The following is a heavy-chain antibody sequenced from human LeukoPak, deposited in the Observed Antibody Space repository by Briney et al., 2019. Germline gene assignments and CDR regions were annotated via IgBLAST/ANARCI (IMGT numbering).Heavy chain of an antibody. Sequence: GESLKISCKGSGYSFTSYWIGWVRQMPGKGLEWMGIIYPGDSDTRYSPSFQGQVTISADKSISTAYLQWSSLKASDTAMYYCARQIDPYYYDSSGYPFDYWGQGTLVTVSS. V-gene: IGHV5-51*01. CDR2: IYPGDSDT. D-gene: IGHD3-22*01. J-gene: IGHJ4*02. CDR1: GYSFTSYW. CDR3: ARQIDPYYYDSSGYPFDY.